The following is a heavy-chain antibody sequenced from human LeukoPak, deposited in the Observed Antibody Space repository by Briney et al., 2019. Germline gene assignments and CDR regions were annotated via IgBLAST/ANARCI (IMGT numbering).Heavy chain of an antibody. D-gene: IGHD3-22*01. CDR1: GGTFSSYA. CDR2: IIPIFGTA. J-gene: IGHJ4*02. V-gene: IGHV1-69*05. Sequence: SVKVSCKASGGTFSSYAISWVRQAPGQGLEWMGGIIPIFGTANYAQKFQGRVTITTDESTSTAYMELSSLRSEDTAVYYCARGVRYYYDSSGYYYSYYFDYWGQGTLVTVSS. CDR3: ARGVRYYYDSSGYYYSYYFDY.